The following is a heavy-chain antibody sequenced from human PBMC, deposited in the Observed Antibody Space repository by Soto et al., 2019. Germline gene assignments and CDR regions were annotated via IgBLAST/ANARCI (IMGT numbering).Heavy chain of an antibody. V-gene: IGHV1-18*01. Sequence: QVQLVQSGVEVKKPGASVKVSCKASGYTFTNYGITWVRQAPGQGLEWLGWISAYNGNTNYAQKFQGRVTMTTDTATSTAYMDLMSLRSDDTAVYYCARGGRFAVADTDYWGQGTLLTVSS. CDR3: ARGGRFAVADTDY. J-gene: IGHJ4*02. D-gene: IGHD3-3*01. CDR1: GYTFTNYG. CDR2: ISAYNGNT.